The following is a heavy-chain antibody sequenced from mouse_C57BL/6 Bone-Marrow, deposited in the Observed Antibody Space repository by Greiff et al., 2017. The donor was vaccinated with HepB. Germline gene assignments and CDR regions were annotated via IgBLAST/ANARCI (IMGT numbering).Heavy chain of an antibody. Sequence: VQLQQSGPELVKPGASVKISCKASGYAFSSSWMTWVKQRPGKGLEWIGRIYPGDGDTNYNGKFKGKATLTADKSSSTAYMQLSSLTSEDSAVYFCAREVITTVRATGYYCAMDDWGTGTSVTVSS. J-gene: IGHJ4*01. CDR3: AREVITTVRATGYYCAMDD. CDR2: IYPGDGDT. V-gene: IGHV1-82*01. D-gene: IGHD1-1*01. CDR1: GYAFSSSW.